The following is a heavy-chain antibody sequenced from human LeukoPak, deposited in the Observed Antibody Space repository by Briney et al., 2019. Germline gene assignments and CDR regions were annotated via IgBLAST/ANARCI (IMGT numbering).Heavy chain of an antibody. Sequence: GGSLRLSCAASGFTVSSNFMTWVRQAPGKGLEWVSVIYSGGSTYYADSVKGRFTISRDNSKNTLYLQMNSLRAEDTAVYYCAKDSGIAVAGTLRAFDIWGQGTMVTVSS. J-gene: IGHJ3*02. CDR3: AKDSGIAVAGTLRAFDI. CDR2: IYSGGST. V-gene: IGHV3-66*01. CDR1: GFTVSSNF. D-gene: IGHD6-19*01.